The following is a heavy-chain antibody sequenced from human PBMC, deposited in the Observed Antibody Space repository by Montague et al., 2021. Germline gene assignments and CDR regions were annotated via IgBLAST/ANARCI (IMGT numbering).Heavy chain of an antibody. D-gene: IGHD6-13*01. CDR2: IYSDNST. V-gene: IGHV3-66*01. J-gene: IGHJ4*02. Sequence: SLSLSFSASGFTVRSNYMSWVRQAPGKGLEWVSIIYSDNSTYYADSVKGRFTIFRDNSKNTLYLQINSLRAEDTAVFYCARGGWQLSFDYWGQGTLVTVSS. CDR3: ARGGWQLSFDY. CDR1: GFTVRSNY.